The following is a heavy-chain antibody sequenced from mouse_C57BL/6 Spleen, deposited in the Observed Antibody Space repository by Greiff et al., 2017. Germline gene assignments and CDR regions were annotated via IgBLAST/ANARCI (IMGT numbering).Heavy chain of an antibody. CDR1: GYTFTDYE. J-gene: IGHJ1*03. Sequence: QVQLKQSGAELVRPGASVTLSCKASGYTFTDYEMHWVKQTPVHGLEWIGAIDPETGGTAYNQKFKGKAILTADKSSSTAYMELRSLTSEDSAVYYCTRYSSYRYFDVWGTGTTVTVSS. V-gene: IGHV1-15*01. CDR3: TRYSSYRYFDV. D-gene: IGHD2-5*01. CDR2: IDPETGGT.